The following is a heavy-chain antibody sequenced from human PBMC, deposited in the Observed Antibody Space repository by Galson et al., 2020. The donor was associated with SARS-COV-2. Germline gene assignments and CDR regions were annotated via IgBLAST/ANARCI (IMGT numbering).Heavy chain of an antibody. CDR1: GYFIRSGYY. CDR2: IYHSGTT. J-gene: IGHJ4*02. D-gene: IGHD1-1*01. Sequence: SATLSLTCTVSGYFIRSGYYWGWIRQPPGTGLEWIGRIYHSGTTYDNPSLKSRVTLSVDTSKNQFSLKLSSVTAADTAVYYCARVRTGTTDYFDYWGQGTLVTVSS. CDR3: ARVRTGTTDYFDY. V-gene: IGHV4-38-2*02.